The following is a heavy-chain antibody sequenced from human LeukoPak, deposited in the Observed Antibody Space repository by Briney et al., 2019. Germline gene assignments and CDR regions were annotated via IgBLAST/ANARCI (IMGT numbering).Heavy chain of an antibody. CDR3: ARGTRVGTPYNWFDP. Sequence: GGSLRLSCTTSGFTFRSYWMSWVRQAPGKGLEWLGNIKEDGSEKYDVDSVKGRFTISRDNAKNSLYLQMDSLRVEDTAIYYCARGTRVGTPYNWFDPWGQGTLVTVSS. CDR1: GFTFRSYW. J-gene: IGHJ5*02. CDR2: IKEDGSEK. V-gene: IGHV3-7*01. D-gene: IGHD1/OR15-1a*01.